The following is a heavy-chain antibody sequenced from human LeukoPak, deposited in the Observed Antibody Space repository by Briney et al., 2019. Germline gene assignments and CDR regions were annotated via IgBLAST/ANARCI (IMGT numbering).Heavy chain of an antibody. D-gene: IGHD3-3*01. CDR2: ISSSSSYI. Sequence: GRSLRLSCAASGFTFSSYSMNWVRQAPGKGLEWVSSISSSSSYIYYADSVRGRFTISRDNAKNSLYLQMNSLRAEDTAVYYCAKDTGAREGGFWSGYPAYDYWGQGTLVTVSS. CDR1: GFTFSSYS. V-gene: IGHV3-21*04. J-gene: IGHJ4*02. CDR3: AKDTGAREGGFWSGYPAYDY.